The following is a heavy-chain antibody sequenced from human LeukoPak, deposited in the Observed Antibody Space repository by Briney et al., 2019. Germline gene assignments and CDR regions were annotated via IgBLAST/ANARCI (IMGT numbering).Heavy chain of an antibody. Sequence: SETLSFNCTVYAGSISSIGSDRPWIRQPPGKVLEWIANVDYNGDTYCFSSLYSRVTISADTSKNQFSLNLRSVSAADTAVYYCARLLSPGWFDPWGQGTLVTVSS. D-gene: IGHD2/OR15-2a*01. CDR2: VDYNGDT. CDR3: ARLLSPGWFDP. CDR1: AGSISSIGSD. J-gene: IGHJ5*02. V-gene: IGHV4-39*01.